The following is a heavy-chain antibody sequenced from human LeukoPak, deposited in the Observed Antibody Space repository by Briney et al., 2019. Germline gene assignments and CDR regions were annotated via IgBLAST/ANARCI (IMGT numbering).Heavy chain of an antibody. CDR3: VRKGFFDY. V-gene: IGHV3-74*01. J-gene: IGHJ4*02. CDR1: GFILSIYW. Sequence: GGSLRLSCVGSGFILSIYWMYWIRQSPGKGLLWVARINPDGSIADYTDSVKGRFTISRDNVKNTLYLQMNSLRAEDTAVYYCVRKGFFDYWGQGALVTVSS. CDR2: INPDGSIA.